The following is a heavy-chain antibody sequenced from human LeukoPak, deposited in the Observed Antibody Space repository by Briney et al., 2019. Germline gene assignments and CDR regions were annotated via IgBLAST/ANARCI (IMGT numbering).Heavy chain of an antibody. J-gene: IGHJ5*02. V-gene: IGHV1-2*02. CDR1: GYTFTGCY. CDR2: INPNSGGT. CDR3: ARDYYDSSGYSRFDP. D-gene: IGHD3-22*01. Sequence: ASVKVSCKASGYTFTGCYMHWVRQAPGQGLEWMGWINPNSGGTDYAQKFQGRVTMTRDTSISTAYMEVSRLRSDDTAVYYCARDYYDSSGYSRFDPWGQGTLVTVSS.